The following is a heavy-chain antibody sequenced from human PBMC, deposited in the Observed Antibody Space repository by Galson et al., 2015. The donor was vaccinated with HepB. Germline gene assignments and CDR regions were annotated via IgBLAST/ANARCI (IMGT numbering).Heavy chain of an antibody. D-gene: IGHD2-2*03. Sequence: SVKVSCKASGYTFTSYGISWVRQAPGQGLEWMGWISAYNGNTNYAQKLQGRVTMTTDTSTSTAYMGLRSLRSDDTAVYYCARDGYCSSTSCYAYYYYGMDVWGQGTTVTVSS. CDR3: ARDGYCSSTSCYAYYYYGMDV. CDR1: GYTFTSYG. V-gene: IGHV1-18*01. J-gene: IGHJ6*02. CDR2: ISAYNGNT.